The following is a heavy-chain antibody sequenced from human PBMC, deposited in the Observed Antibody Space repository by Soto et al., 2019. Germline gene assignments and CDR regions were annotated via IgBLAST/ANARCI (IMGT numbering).Heavy chain of an antibody. Sequence: PSVKVSCKASGYTFTGHYMHWVRQAPGQGLEWMGWINPNSGGTNYAQKFQGRVTMTRDTSISTAYMELSRLRSDDTAVYYCIVWFGELKNHYYYGMDVWGQGTTVTVSS. V-gene: IGHV1-2*02. CDR3: IVWFGELKNHYYYGMDV. J-gene: IGHJ6*02. CDR1: GYTFTGHY. D-gene: IGHD3-10*01. CDR2: INPNSGGT.